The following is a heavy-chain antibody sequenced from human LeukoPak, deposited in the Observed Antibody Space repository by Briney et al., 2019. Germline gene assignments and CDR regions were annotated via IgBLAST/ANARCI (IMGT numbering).Heavy chain of an antibody. D-gene: IGHD2-15*01. J-gene: IGHJ4*02. Sequence: GGSLRLSCAASGFTVSWYGTHWVRQAPGKGLEWVAVMSHDGSNKYYADSLKGRFTISRDNSKNTLYLQMNSLKAEDTAVYYCAKESGVYCSGGSCYLDHWGQGTLVTVSS. CDR3: AKESGVYCSGGSCYLDH. CDR1: GFTVSWYG. V-gene: IGHV3-30*18. CDR2: MSHDGSNK.